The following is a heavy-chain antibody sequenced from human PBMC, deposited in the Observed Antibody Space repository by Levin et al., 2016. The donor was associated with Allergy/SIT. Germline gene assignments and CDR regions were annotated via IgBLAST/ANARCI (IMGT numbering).Heavy chain of an antibody. Sequence: SETLSLTCSVSGGSISSGGYSWSWIRQPPGRGLEWIGYIYHTGSTYYNPSLKSRVTMSLDRSKNQFSLKLSSVTAADTAVYYCARVTTVTTIGYYYAMDVWGQGTTVTVSS. CDR2: IYHTGST. D-gene: IGHD4-11*01. V-gene: IGHV4-30-2*01. CDR3: ARVTTVTTIGYYYAMDV. CDR1: GGSISSGGYS. J-gene: IGHJ6*02.